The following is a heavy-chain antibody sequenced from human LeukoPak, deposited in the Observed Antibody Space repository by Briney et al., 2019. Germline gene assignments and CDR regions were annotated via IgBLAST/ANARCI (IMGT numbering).Heavy chain of an antibody. J-gene: IGHJ4*02. CDR2: VSLAGQI. Sequence: ASETLSLPCDVSGGPVTSTNWRSWVRQPPGPGLEWIGEVSLAGQINYNPSLHSRLTISPDESTNQLSPKLPSATAADTAIDYCSRGSGAFCPFGYWGQGTLVIVPS. V-gene: IGHV4-4*02. CDR1: GGPVTSTNW. CDR3: SRGSGAFCPFGY. D-gene: IGHD1-26*01.